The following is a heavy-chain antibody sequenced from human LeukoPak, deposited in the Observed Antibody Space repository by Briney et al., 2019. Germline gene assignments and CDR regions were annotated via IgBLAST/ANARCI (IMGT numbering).Heavy chain of an antibody. CDR3: ARGEYYDTSGDRKNWFGP. CDR2: IDHSGRT. D-gene: IGHD3-22*01. V-gene: IGHV4-34*01. J-gene: IGHJ5*02. CDR1: GASFSGFH. Sequence: SETLSLTCAVYGASFSGFHWSWIRQPPGKGLEWIGKIDHSGRTNYNPSLKSRVTMSVDTSKDQFSLKLTSVTAADTAVYYCARGEYYDTSGDRKNWFGPWGQGTLVAVSP.